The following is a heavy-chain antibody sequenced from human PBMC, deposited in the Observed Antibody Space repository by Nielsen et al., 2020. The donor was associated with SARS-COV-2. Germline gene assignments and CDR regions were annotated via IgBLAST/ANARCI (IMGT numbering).Heavy chain of an antibody. Sequence: GGSLRLSCAASGFTFDDYAMHWVRHAPGKGLEWVSGISWNSGSIGYADSVKGRFTISRDNAKNSLYLQMNSLRAEDTALYYCATGAAAGTGNYYYGMDVWGQGTTVTVSS. V-gene: IGHV3-9*01. CDR3: ATGAAAGTGNYYYGMDV. CDR2: ISWNSGSI. D-gene: IGHD6-13*01. CDR1: GFTFDDYA. J-gene: IGHJ6*02.